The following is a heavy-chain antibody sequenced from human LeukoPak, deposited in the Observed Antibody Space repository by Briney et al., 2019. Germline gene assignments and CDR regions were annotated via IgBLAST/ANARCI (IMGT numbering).Heavy chain of an antibody. CDR3: ARRSPTARYYYYMDV. V-gene: IGHV4-34*01. J-gene: IGHJ6*03. Sequence: SETLSLTCAVYGGSFSGYYWSWIRQPPGKGLEWIGEINHSGSTNYNPSLKSRVTISVDTSKNQFSLKLSSVTAADTAVYYCARRSPTARYYYYMDVWGKGTTVTVSS. CDR2: INHSGST. CDR1: GGSFSGYY. D-gene: IGHD4-17*01.